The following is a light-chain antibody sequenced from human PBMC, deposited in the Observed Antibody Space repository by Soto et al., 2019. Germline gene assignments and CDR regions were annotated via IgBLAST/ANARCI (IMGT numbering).Light chain of an antibody. J-gene: IGKJ1*01. Sequence: DIQMTQSPSTLSASVGDRVTITCRASQTINNWLAWCQQKPGKAPKLLISKAFSLESGVPSRFSGSGSGTDFTLTISSLQPDDFATYYCQQYNSYPWTFGQGTKVEIK. CDR2: KAF. CDR1: QTINNW. V-gene: IGKV1-5*03. CDR3: QQYNSYPWT.